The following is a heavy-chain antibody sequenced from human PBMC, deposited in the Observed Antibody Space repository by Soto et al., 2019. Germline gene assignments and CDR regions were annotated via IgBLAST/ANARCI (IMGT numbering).Heavy chain of an antibody. D-gene: IGHD2-2*01. CDR3: ARDRDLYAGFYDS. CDR2: ISPHDGNT. V-gene: IGHV1-18*01. Sequence: QVQLVQSGAEVKTPGASVKLSCQASGYIFTSYLISWVRQAPGQRLEWMGWISPHDGNTNYEQKFRGRVSMTTDTSTNTVHMDLRSLISDDTAIYYCARDRDLYAGFYDSWCQGTPVTVSS. J-gene: IGHJ5*01. CDR1: GYIFTSYL.